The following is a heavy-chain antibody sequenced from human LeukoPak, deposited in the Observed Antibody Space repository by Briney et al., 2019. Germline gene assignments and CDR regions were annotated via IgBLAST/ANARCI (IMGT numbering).Heavy chain of an antibody. CDR2: FDPEDGET. J-gene: IGHJ4*02. CDR3: ATDFPDVEMATIPQGY. V-gene: IGHV1-24*01. CDR1: GYTLTELS. D-gene: IGHD5-24*01. Sequence: ASVKVSCKVSGYTLTELSMHWVRQAPGKGLEWMGGFDPEDGETICAQKFQGRVTMTEDTSTDTAYMELSSLRSEDTAVYYCATDFPDVEMATIPQGYWGQGTLVTVSS.